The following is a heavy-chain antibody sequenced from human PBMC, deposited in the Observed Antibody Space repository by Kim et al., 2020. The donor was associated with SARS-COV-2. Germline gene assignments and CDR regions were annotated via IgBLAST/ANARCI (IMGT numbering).Heavy chain of an antibody. J-gene: IGHJ4*02. Sequence: DGTSTYYPDSVKDRFAISRDNSKNTLYLQMNSLRTEDTAVYYCFRGGVDFWGQGTLVTVSS. CDR2: DGTST. D-gene: IGHD3-10*01. V-gene: IGHV3-30*07. CDR3: FRGGVDF.